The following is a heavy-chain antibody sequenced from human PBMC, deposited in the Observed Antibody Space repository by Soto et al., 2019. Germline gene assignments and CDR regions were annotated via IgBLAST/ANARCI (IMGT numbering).Heavy chain of an antibody. J-gene: IGHJ4*02. Sequence: ASVKVSCKASGYTFTSYAMHWVRQAPGQRLEWMGWINAGNGNTKYSQKFQGRVTITRDTSASTAYMELSSLRSEDTAVYYCAGGGAYVFGGVFYPISYGGRGPRVPVSS. D-gene: IGHD3-16*01. V-gene: IGHV1-3*01. CDR1: GYTFTSYA. CDR2: INAGNGNT. CDR3: AGGGAYVFGGVFYPISY.